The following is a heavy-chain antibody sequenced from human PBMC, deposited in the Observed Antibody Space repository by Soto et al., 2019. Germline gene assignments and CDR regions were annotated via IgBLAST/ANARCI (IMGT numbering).Heavy chain of an antibody. Sequence: GVSLRLCCGASGFTFSSYSIHLGRQAPGKGLEWVAVISYDGSNKFYADFVKGRFTISRDNSKNTLYLKMNSLRAEDTAVYYCARDAFSGSSSWRHWFDPWGQGP. V-gene: IGHV3-30-3*01. CDR1: GFTFSSYS. D-gene: IGHD6-13*01. J-gene: IGHJ5*02. CDR3: ARDAFSGSSSWRHWFDP. CDR2: ISYDGSNK.